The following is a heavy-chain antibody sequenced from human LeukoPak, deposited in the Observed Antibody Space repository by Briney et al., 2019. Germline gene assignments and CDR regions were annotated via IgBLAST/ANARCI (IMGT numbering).Heavy chain of an antibody. CDR2: INHSGST. J-gene: IGHJ5*02. Sequence: SETLSLTCAVYGGSFSGYYWSWIRQPPGKGLEWIGEINHSGSTNYNPSLKSRVTISVDTSKNQFPLKLSSVTAADTAVYYCARKGRSIAVAGTWFDPWGQGTLVTVSS. CDR3: ARKGRSIAVAGTWFDP. CDR1: GGSFSGYY. V-gene: IGHV4-34*01. D-gene: IGHD6-19*01.